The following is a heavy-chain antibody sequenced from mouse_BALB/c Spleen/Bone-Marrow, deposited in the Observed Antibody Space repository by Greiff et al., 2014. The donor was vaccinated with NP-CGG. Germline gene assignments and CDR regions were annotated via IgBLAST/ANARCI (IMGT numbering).Heavy chain of an antibody. V-gene: IGHV1S130*01. D-gene: IGHD2-14*01. J-gene: IGHJ1*01. CDR3: ARSYRFWYFDV. CDR1: GFTFTSSW. CDR2: IYPNSGNT. Sequence: QVQLKESGSVLVRPGTSVNLSCKASGFTFTSSWMHWAKQRPGQGLEWIGDIYPNSGNTYYNEKFKGKATLTVDSSSSTAYVDLSSLTSEDSAVYFCARSYRFWYFDVWGAGTTVTVSS.